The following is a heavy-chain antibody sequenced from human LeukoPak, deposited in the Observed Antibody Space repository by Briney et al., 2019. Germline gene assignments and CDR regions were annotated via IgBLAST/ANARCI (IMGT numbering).Heavy chain of an antibody. V-gene: IGHV4-59*01. CDR2: ICYSGST. CDR3: ARAGSKFDAFDI. Sequence: SETLSLTCTVSGGSISSYYWSWIRQPPGKGLEWIGYICYSGSTNYNPSLRGRVTISVDTSKNQFSLKLGSVTAADTAVYYCARAGSKFDAFDIWGQGTMVTVSS. CDR1: GGSISSYY. J-gene: IGHJ3*02. D-gene: IGHD3-10*01.